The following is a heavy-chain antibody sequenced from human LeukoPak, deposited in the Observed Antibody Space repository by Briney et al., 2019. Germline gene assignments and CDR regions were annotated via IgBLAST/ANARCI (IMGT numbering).Heavy chain of an antibody. D-gene: IGHD5-18*01. J-gene: IGHJ6*02. CDR1: GYTFTSYG. CDR2: ISGYNGNT. V-gene: IGHV1-18*01. Sequence: AASVKVSCKASGYTFTSYGISWVRQAPGQGLEWMGWISGYNGNTKYAHKVQGRVTMTTDTSTGTAYMGLRSLRSDDTAVYYCARAYSYGSDYYYGMDVWGQGTTVTVSS. CDR3: ARAYSYGSDYYYGMDV.